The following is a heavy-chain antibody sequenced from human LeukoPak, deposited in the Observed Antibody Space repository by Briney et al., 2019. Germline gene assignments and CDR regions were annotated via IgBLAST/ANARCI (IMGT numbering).Heavy chain of an antibody. V-gene: IGHV4-59*08. CDR2: IYYSGST. Sequence: SETLSLTCTVSGGSISSYYWSWIRQPPGKGLEWIGYIYYSGSTNYNPSLESRVTISVDTSKNQFSLKLSSVTAADTAVYYCARRGFLNPEDYWGQGTLVTVSS. CDR3: ARRGFLNPEDY. CDR1: GGSISSYY. D-gene: IGHD1-26*01. J-gene: IGHJ4*02.